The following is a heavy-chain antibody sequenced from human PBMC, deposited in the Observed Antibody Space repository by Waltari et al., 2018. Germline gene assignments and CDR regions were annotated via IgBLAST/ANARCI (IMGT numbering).Heavy chain of an antibody. V-gene: IGHV3-74*01. J-gene: IGHJ4*02. Sequence: EXXLVEXGGXLVPPGGSLRLSXAASGFRFSGYWVHWVRQAPGKGVCWVSRXHSDGXSTSYADSVRXRFTISRDNAKNTVYLQXNSLRADDXAVYFXARDGLGSSHDXWGQGTLVTVSS. CDR1: GFRFSGYW. CDR2: XHSDGXST. D-gene: IGHD6-6*01. CDR3: ARDGLGSSHDX.